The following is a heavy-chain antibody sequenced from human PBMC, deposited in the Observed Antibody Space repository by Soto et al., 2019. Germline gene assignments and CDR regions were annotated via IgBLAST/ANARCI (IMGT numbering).Heavy chain of an antibody. CDR3: ARGSEYSSSWYGTPTYFDY. Sequence: ASVKVSCKASGYTFTNYGICWVRQAPGQGLEWMGIINPSGGSTSYAQKFQGRVTMTRDTSTSTVYMELSSLRSEDTAVYYCARGSEYSSSWYGTPTYFDYWGQGTLVTVSS. D-gene: IGHD6-13*01. J-gene: IGHJ4*02. V-gene: IGHV1-46*01. CDR2: INPSGGST. CDR1: GYTFTNYG.